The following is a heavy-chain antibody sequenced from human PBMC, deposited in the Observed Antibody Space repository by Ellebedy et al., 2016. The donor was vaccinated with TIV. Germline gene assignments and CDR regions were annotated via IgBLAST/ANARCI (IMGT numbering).Heavy chain of an antibody. V-gene: IGHV4-38-2*02. CDR2: IYHSGST. J-gene: IGHJ4*02. CDR3: ARLDYSDSPLGY. D-gene: IGHD4-11*01. CDR1: GYSISSGYY. Sequence: SETLSLTCTVSGYSISSGYYWGWIRQPPGKGLEWIGTIYHSGSTYYNPSLKSRVTISVDTSKNQFSLKLSSVTAADTAVYYCARLDYSDSPLGYWGQGTLVTVSS.